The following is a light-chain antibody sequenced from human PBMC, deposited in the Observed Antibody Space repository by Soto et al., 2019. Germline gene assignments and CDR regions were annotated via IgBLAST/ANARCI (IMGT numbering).Light chain of an antibody. Sequence: IRMNKSSSTLSAHVGERISIPCPASQSVSSWLGLYQQEPGKAPKLMIYDASSLESGVPSRFSGSGSGTEFTLTISSLQPDDFATYCCQQYNSHRNPFGQGTK. CDR3: QQYNSHRNP. CDR2: DAS. J-gene: IGKJ2*01. CDR1: QSVSSW. V-gene: IGKV1-5*01.